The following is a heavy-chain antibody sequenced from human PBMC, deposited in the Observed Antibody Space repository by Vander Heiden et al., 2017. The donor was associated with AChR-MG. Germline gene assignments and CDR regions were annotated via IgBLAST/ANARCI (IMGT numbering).Heavy chain of an antibody. J-gene: IGHJ5*02. CDR1: GFSLSNARMG. Sequence: QVTLKESGPVLVKPTETLTLTCTVSGFSLSNARMGVSWIRQPPGKALEWLAHIFSNDEKSYSTSLKSRLTISKDTSKSQVVLTMTNMDPVDTATYYCARIMLSTYYDFWSGRPRSNWFDPWGQGTLVTVSS. D-gene: IGHD3-3*01. V-gene: IGHV2-26*01. CDR2: IFSNDEK. CDR3: ARIMLSTYYDFWSGRPRSNWFDP.